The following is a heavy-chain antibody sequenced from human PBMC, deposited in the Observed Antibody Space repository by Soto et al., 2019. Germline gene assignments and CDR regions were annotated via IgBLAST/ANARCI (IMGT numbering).Heavy chain of an antibody. Sequence: GGSLRLSCAASGFTFSSYGMHWVRQAPGKGLEWVAVISYDGSNKYYADSVKGRFTISRDNSKNTLYLQMNSLRAEDTAVYYCAKGLVEWELLFDPWGQGTLVTVSS. V-gene: IGHV3-30*18. D-gene: IGHD1-26*01. J-gene: IGHJ5*02. CDR2: ISYDGSNK. CDR3: AKGLVEWELLFDP. CDR1: GFTFSSYG.